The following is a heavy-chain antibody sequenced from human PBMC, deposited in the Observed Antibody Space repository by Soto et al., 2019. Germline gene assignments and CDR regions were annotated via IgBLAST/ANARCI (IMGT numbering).Heavy chain of an antibody. Sequence: SETLFLTCAVYGGSVNGYYWNWIRQPPGKGLEWIGEINHTGGTHYSPSLKRRVTMSVDTSKNQFSLRLSSVTAADTAIYCCATRITVFGLLIPPFDPWGQGTQVTVSS. V-gene: IGHV4-34*01. D-gene: IGHD3-3*01. CDR1: GGSVNGYY. J-gene: IGHJ5*02. CDR3: ATRITVFGLLIPPFDP. CDR2: INHTGGT.